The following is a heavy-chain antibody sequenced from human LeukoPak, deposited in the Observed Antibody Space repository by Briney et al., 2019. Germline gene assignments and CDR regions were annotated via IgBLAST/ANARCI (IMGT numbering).Heavy chain of an antibody. CDR1: GYTFTSYG. CDR3: ARDLDGYNYSDEYFQH. CDR2: ISAYNGNT. Sequence: ASVKVSCKASGYTFTSYGISWVRQAPGQGLEWMGWISAYNGNTNYAQKLQGRVTMTTDTSRSTAYMELRSLRSDDTAVYYCARDLDGYNYSDEYFQHWGQGTLVTVSS. J-gene: IGHJ1*01. D-gene: IGHD5-24*01. V-gene: IGHV1-18*01.